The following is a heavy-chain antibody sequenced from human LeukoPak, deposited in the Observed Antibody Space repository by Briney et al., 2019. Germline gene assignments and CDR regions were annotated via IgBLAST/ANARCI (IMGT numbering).Heavy chain of an antibody. CDR2: ISSSSSTI. CDR1: GFTFSSYS. Sequence: TGGSLRLSCAASGFTFSSYSMNWVRQAPGKGLEWVSYISSSSSTIYYADSVKGRFTISRDNAKNSLYLQMNSLRAEDTAVYYCAGEGLGYYGDYALPGYFDLWGRGTLVTVSS. V-gene: IGHV3-48*04. CDR3: AGEGLGYYGDYALPGYFDL. D-gene: IGHD4-17*01. J-gene: IGHJ2*01.